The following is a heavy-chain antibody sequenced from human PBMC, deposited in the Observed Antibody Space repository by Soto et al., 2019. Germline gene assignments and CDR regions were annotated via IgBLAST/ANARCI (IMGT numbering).Heavy chain of an antibody. J-gene: IGHJ4*02. CDR3: ARGPHPYYYDSGDFDY. Sequence: QVQLVESGGGVVQPGRSLRLSCAASGFTFSSYAMHWVRQAPGKGLEWVAVISYDGSNKYYADSVKGRFTISRDNYKNPLYLQMNSLRAEDTAVYYCARGPHPYYYDSGDFDYWGQGTLVNVSS. D-gene: IGHD3-22*01. CDR1: GFTFSSYA. V-gene: IGHV3-30-3*01. CDR2: ISYDGSNK.